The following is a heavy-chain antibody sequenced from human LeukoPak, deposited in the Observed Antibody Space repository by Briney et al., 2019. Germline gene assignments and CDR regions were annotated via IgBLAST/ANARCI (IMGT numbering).Heavy chain of an antibody. V-gene: IGHV4-30-4*07. J-gene: IGHJ4*02. CDR2: IYYGGST. CDR1: GGSISSGGYS. D-gene: IGHD6-19*01. Sequence: PLETLSLTCTVSGGSISSGGYSWSWIRQPPGKGLEWIGYIYYGGSTCYNPSLKSRVTISADTSKNQFSLKLSSVTAADTAVYYCARVEQQWLVFYFDYWGQGTLVTVSS. CDR3: ARVEQQWLVFYFDY.